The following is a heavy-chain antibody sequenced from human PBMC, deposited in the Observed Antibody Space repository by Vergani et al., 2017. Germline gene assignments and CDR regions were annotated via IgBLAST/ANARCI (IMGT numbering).Heavy chain of an antibody. D-gene: IGHD6-13*01. CDR2: IYPGDSDT. J-gene: IGHJ5*02. CDR1: GYSFTSYW. CDR3: ARLFDGSSWYGRWFDP. Sequence: EVQLVQSGAEVKKPGESLKISCKGSGYSFTSYWIGWVRQMPGEGLEWMGIIYPGDSDTRYSPSFQGQVTISADKSISTAYLQWSSLKASDTAMYYCARLFDGSSWYGRWFDPWGQGTLVTVSS. V-gene: IGHV5-51*03.